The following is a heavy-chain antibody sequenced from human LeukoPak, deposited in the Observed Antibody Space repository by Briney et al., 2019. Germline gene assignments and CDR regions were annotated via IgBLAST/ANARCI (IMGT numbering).Heavy chain of an antibody. CDR2: INPSGGST. Sequence: ASVTVSCKASGYTFTSYYMHWVRQAPGQGLEWMGIINPSGGSTSYAQKFQGRVTMTRDTSTSTVYMELSSLRSEDTAVYYCARGELSHPYYYYYGMGVWGQGTTVTVSS. CDR3: ARGELSHPYYYYYGMGV. V-gene: IGHV1-46*01. J-gene: IGHJ6*02. D-gene: IGHD3-16*02. CDR1: GYTFTSYY.